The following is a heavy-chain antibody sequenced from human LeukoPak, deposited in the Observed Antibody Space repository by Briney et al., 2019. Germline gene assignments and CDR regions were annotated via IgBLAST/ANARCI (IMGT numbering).Heavy chain of an antibody. V-gene: IGHV3-48*04. CDR2: ISSSGSTI. J-gene: IGHJ6*04. CDR3: AELGIAMIGGV. Sequence: GGTLRLSCVASGFTFSSHGMNWVRQAPGKGLEWVSYISSSGSTIYYADSVKGRFTISRDNAKNSLYLQMNSLRAEDTAVYYCAELGIAMIGGVWGKGTTVTISS. CDR1: GFTFSSHG. D-gene: IGHD3-10*02.